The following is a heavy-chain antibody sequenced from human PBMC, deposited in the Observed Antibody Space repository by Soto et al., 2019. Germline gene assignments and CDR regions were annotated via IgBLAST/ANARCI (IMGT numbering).Heavy chain of an antibody. CDR1: GYSFTSYW. V-gene: IGHV5-51*01. CDR2: IYPGDSDT. D-gene: IGHD3-22*01. CDR3: SIDRVDSSGYYYASEYYYYGMDV. J-gene: IGHJ6*02. Sequence: PGESLKISCKGSGYSFTSYWIGWVRQMPGKGLEWMGIIYPGDSDTRYNPSFQSKDNNTADKSISTAYLQWCSLKASETFMYYCSIDRVDSSGYYYASEYYYYGMDVWGQGTTVTVSS.